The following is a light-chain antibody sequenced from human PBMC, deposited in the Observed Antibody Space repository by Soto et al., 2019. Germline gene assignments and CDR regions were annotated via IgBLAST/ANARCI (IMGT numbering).Light chain of an antibody. J-gene: IGKJ4*01. CDR3: QERSHWPSLT. Sequence: VLTQSPATLSLSPGEGASLSCRASQSISKYLAWYQQKPGQAPRLLIYDATNRATGIPARFSGSGYGTAFSLTISSREPADVAVYFCQERSHWPSLTFGGGTKVEI. CDR2: DAT. V-gene: IGKV3-11*01. CDR1: QSISKY.